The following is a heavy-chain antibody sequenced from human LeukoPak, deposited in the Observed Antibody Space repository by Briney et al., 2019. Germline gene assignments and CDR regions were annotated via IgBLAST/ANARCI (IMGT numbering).Heavy chain of an antibody. Sequence: GESLKISCKGSGYSFTSYWYVWVRQLPGKGREWRGIIYPGDSDTIYSPSFQGRVTISADKSINTASLQWSSLKASDTAMYYCAKRMGSFSSSICFDPWGQGTLVTVSS. CDR3: AKRMGSFSSSICFDP. CDR2: IYPGDSDT. J-gene: IGHJ5*02. CDR1: GYSFTSYW. V-gene: IGHV5-51*01. D-gene: IGHD6-6*01.